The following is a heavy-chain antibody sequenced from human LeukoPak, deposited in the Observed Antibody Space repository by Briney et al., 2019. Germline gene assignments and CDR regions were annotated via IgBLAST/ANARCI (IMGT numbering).Heavy chain of an antibody. CDR2: IRQDGNEK. CDR3: ARSRSITGTALAWYFFDY. D-gene: IGHD1-7*01. Sequence: PGGSLRLSCSASGFTFSRFVMTWVRQAPGKGLEWVANIRQDGNEKFYVDSVKDRFTISRDNAKNSLYLQMNSVRAEDTAVYYCARSRSITGTALAWYFFDYWGQGALVTVSS. J-gene: IGHJ4*02. CDR1: GFTFSRFV. V-gene: IGHV3-7*01.